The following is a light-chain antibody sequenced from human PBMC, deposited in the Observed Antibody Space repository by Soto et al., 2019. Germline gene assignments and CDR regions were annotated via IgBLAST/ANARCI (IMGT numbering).Light chain of an antibody. CDR1: QSVRNSY. CDR3: QQYGSSPRYT. J-gene: IGKJ2*01. V-gene: IGKV3-20*01. CDR2: GAD. Sequence: EIVLTQFPGTLSLSPGERATLSCRASQSVRNSYLAWYQQRPGQAPRLLIYGADSRATGIPDRFSGSGSDTDFTLTISRLEPEDFAVYYCQQYGSSPRYTFGQGTKLEI.